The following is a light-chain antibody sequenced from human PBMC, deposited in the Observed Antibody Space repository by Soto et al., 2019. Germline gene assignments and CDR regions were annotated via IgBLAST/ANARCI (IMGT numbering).Light chain of an antibody. CDR3: SSFTSRHTSV. Sequence: QSALTQPASVSGSPGQSTTISCTGTSSDIGGYNYVSWYQQLPGEAPKLIIYDVSARPSGVSTRFSGSKSGNTASLTIFGLQAEDEGDYYCSSFTSRHTSVFGTGPSSPS. V-gene: IGLV2-14*01. CDR2: DVS. J-gene: IGLJ1*01. CDR1: SSDIGGYNY.